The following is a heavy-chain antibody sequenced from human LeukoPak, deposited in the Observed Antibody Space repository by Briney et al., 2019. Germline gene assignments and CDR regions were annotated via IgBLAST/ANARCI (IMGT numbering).Heavy chain of an antibody. CDR1: GFTFSSYA. J-gene: IGHJ4*02. V-gene: IGHV3-23*01. D-gene: IGHD3-10*01. Sequence: GGSLRLSCAASGFTFSSYAMSWVRQAPGKGLEWVSAISGSGGSTYYADSVKGRFTISRDNSKNTLYLQMNSLRAEDTAVYYCAKDREGQEYYFDYWGQRTLVTVSS. CDR3: AKDREGQEYYFDY. CDR2: ISGSGGST.